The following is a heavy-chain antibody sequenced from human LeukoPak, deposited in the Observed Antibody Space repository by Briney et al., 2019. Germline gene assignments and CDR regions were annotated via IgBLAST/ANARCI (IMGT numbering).Heavy chain of an antibody. CDR3: AKDRPPYSSSSGFDY. J-gene: IGHJ4*02. V-gene: IGHV3-9*01. CDR1: GFTFDDYA. CDR2: ISWNSGSI. D-gene: IGHD6-6*01. Sequence: GGSLRLSCAASGFTFDDYAMHWVRQAPGKGLEWVSGISWNSGSIGYADSVKGRFTISRDNAKNSLYLQMNSLSAEDTALYYCAKDRPPYSSSSGFDYWGQGTLVTVSS.